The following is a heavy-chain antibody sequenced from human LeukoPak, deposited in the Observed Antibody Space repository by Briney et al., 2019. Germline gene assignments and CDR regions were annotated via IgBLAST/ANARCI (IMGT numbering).Heavy chain of an antibody. CDR2: IWYDGSNK. J-gene: IGHJ4*02. V-gene: IGHV3-33*01. D-gene: IGHD6-13*01. CDR1: GFTFSSYG. CDR3: ARDTRRQQQLGSFDY. Sequence: PGVSLRLSCAASGFTFSSYGMHWVRQAPGKGLEWVAVIWYDGSNKYYADSVKGRFTISRDNSKNTLYLQMNSLRAEDTAVYYCARDTRRQQQLGSFDYWGQGTLVTVSS.